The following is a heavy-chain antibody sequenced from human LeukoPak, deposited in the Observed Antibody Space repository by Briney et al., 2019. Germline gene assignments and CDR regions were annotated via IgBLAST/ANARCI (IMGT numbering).Heavy chain of an antibody. J-gene: IGHJ1*01. CDR1: GFTVSSNY. D-gene: IGHD6-19*01. CDR3: AKYSSGWLTPAEGFQH. CDR2: IYSGGST. V-gene: IGHV3-66*01. Sequence: GGSLRLSCAASGFTVSSNYMSWVRQAPGKGLEWVSVIYSGGSTYYADSVKGRFTISRDNSKNTLYLQMNSLRAEDTAVYYCAKYSSGWLTPAEGFQHWGQGTLVTVSS.